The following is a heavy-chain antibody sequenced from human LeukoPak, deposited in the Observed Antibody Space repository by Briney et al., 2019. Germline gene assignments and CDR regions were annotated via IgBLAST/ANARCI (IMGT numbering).Heavy chain of an antibody. CDR2: ISGSGGRT. D-gene: IGHD3-10*01. CDR1: GFSFSSYA. V-gene: IGHV3-23*01. CDR3: AKGAYYGSGSYYTTYYFDY. J-gene: IGHJ4*02. Sequence: GGSLRLSCVASGFSFSSYAMSWVRQAPGKGLEGVPAISGSGGRTYYADYVKGRFTISRDNSKNTLYLQMNSLRAEDTAVYYCAKGAYYGSGSYYTTYYFDYWGQGTLVTVSS.